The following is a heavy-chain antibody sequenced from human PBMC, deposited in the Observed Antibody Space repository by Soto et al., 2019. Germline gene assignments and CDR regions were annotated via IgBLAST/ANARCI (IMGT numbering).Heavy chain of an antibody. V-gene: IGHV3-30*18. Sequence: QVQLVESGGGVVQPGRSLRLSCAASGFTFSSYGMHWVRQAPGKGLEWVAVISYDGSNKYYADSVKGRFTISRDNSKNTLYLQMNSLRAEDTAVYYCAKDLHRGRIAAFLFREPLDPWGQGTLVTVSS. CDR2: ISYDGSNK. CDR1: GFTFSSYG. J-gene: IGHJ5*02. CDR3: AKDLHRGRIAAFLFREPLDP. D-gene: IGHD6-6*01.